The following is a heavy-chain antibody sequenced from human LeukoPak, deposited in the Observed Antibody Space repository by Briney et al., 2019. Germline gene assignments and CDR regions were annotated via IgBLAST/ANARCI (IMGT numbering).Heavy chain of an antibody. CDR3: AREVSLGGKTEFDP. J-gene: IGHJ5*02. V-gene: IGHV4-4*07. Sequence: SETLSLTCTVSGGSISSYYWSWIRQPAGKGLEWIGRIYTSGYTNYNPSLKSRVTMSIDTSKNRLSLKLNSVTAADTAVYYCAREVSLGGKTEFDPWGQGTLVTVSS. CDR1: GGSISSYY. CDR2: IYTSGYT. D-gene: IGHD4-23*01.